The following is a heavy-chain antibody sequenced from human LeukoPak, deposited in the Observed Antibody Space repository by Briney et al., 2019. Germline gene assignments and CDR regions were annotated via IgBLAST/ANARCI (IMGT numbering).Heavy chain of an antibody. D-gene: IGHD3-22*01. CDR3: ARGSGDSSGYEPDPFDY. CDR2: IFVGGST. CDR1: GDSISNYY. V-gene: IGHV4-59*12. J-gene: IGHJ4*02. Sequence: SETLSLTCSVSGDSISNYYWNWIRQSPGKGLEWIGHIFVGGSTNHNPSLKSRVTISVDTSKNQFSLKLSSVTAADTAVYYCARGSGDSSGYEPDPFDYWGQGTLVTVSS.